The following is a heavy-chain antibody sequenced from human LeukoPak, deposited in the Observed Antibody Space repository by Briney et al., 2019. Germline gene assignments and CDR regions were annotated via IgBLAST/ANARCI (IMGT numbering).Heavy chain of an antibody. CDR2: IIPTFGTA. CDR3: TRDLQVGATNWFDP. CDR1: GGTFSSYA. Sequence: GASVKVSCKASGGTFSSYAISWVRQAPGQGLEWMGGIIPTFGTANYAQKFQGRVTITTDESTSTAYMELSSLRSEDTAVYYCTRDLQVGATNWFDPWGQGTLVTVSS. D-gene: IGHD1-26*01. V-gene: IGHV1-69*05. J-gene: IGHJ5*02.